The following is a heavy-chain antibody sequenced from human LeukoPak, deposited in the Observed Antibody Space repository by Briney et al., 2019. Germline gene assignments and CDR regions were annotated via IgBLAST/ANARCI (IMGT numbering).Heavy chain of an antibody. CDR2: IYPDDSDT. V-gene: IGHV5-51*01. CDR1: GYRFTSYW. J-gene: IGHJ4*02. Sequence: GESLKISCKGSGYRFTSYWIGWVRQMPGKGQEWMGIIYPDDSDTRYSPSFQGQVTISADKSIGTAYLQWSSLQASDTAMYYCARRCGGSCYDYWGQGTLVTVSS. CDR3: ARRCGGSCYDY. D-gene: IGHD2-15*01.